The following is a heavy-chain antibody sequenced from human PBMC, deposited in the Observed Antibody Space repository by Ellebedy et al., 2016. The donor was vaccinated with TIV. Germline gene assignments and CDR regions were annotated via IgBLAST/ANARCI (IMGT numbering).Heavy chain of an antibody. CDR3: ARDWVFTIFGVVITRDY. CDR1: GFTFSSYF. J-gene: IGHJ4*02. Sequence: PGGSLRLSCAASGFTFSSYFMSWVRQAPGKGLVWVASIKEDGSEKYYVDSVKGRFTISIDNAKNSLYLQMNSLRAEDTAVYYCARDWVFTIFGVVITRDYWGQGTLVTVSS. D-gene: IGHD3-3*01. CDR2: IKEDGSEK. V-gene: IGHV3-7*01.